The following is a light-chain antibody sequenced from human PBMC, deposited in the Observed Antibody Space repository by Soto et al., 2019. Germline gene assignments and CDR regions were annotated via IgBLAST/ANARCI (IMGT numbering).Light chain of an antibody. V-gene: IGLV2-23*01. J-gene: IGLJ2*01. CDR3: CSYAGSSTG. Sequence: QSALTQPASVSGSPGQSITISCTGTSSDVGSYNLVSWYQQHPGKAPKLMIYEGSKRHSGVSNRFSGSKAGNTASLTISGLQAEDEADYYCCSYAGSSTGFGGGTKLTVL. CDR1: SSDVGSYNL. CDR2: EGS.